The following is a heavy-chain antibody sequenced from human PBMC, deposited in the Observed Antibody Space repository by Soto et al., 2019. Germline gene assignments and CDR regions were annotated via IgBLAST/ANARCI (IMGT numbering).Heavy chain of an antibody. Sequence: SETLSLTWAVSGDSISSGGYCCNWIRQPPGKGLEWIGYIYHSGSTYYNPSLKSRVTISVDRSKNQFSLKLSSVTAADTAVYSCARAGAAAVDFDYWGQGTLVTVSS. CDR1: GDSISSGGYC. D-gene: IGHD6-13*01. CDR3: ARAGAAAVDFDY. CDR2: IYHSGST. J-gene: IGHJ4*02. V-gene: IGHV4-30-2*01.